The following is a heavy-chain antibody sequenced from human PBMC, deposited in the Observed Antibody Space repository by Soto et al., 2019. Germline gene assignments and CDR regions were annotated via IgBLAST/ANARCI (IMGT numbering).Heavy chain of an antibody. V-gene: IGHV1-69*06. J-gene: IGHJ4*02. Sequence: QMQLVQSGAEVKKPGSSVKVSCKASGGTLSSFINYPINWVRQAPGQGLEWMGGIVPNVGTVNYAQKFQGRVTITADKSTGTAYMEVSSLRSENTASNSGPRRVPIVFLRNFDIWGKGTLVTVSS. D-gene: IGHD2-15*01. CDR3: PRRVPIVFLRNFDI. CDR1: GGTLSSFINYP. CDR2: IVPNVGTV.